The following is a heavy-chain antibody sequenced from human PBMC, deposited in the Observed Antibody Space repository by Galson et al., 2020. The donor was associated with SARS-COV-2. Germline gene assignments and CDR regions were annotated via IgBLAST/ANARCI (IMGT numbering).Heavy chain of an antibody. CDR3: ACYCSSSSCYKGANDY. J-gene: IGHJ4*02. Sequence: GGSLRLSCAVSGFTFSNYSMNWVRQAPGKGLEWVSYISSTSNTIYYADSMKGRFTISRDNAKNSLYLQMNSLRAEDTAVYYCACYCSSSSCYKGANDYWGQGTLVTVSS. CDR1: GFTFSNYS. V-gene: IGHV3-48*01. D-gene: IGHD2-2*01. CDR2: ISSTSNTI.